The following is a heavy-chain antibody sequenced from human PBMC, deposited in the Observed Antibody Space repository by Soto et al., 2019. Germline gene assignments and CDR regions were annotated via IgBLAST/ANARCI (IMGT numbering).Heavy chain of an antibody. CDR1: GFTLSSYE. V-gene: IGHV3-48*03. J-gene: IGHJ4*02. CDR3: ARDQRGLEFDY. CDR2: ISSSGSTI. Sequence: GFVRLSCAASGFTLSSYEMNWVRQAPGKGLEWVSYISSSGSTIYYADSVKGRFTISRDNAKNSLYLQMNSLRAEDTAVYYCARDQRGLEFDYWGQGTLVTVSS.